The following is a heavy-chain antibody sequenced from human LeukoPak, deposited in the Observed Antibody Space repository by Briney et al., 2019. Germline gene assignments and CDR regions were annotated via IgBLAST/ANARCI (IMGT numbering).Heavy chain of an antibody. CDR3: AREKPNYDFWSGYEYNWFDP. D-gene: IGHD3-3*01. J-gene: IGHJ5*02. V-gene: IGHV3-30*02. Sequence: PGGSLRLSCAASGFSFSGYGMHWVRQAPGKGLEWVAFIRYDGSNEYYADSVKGRFTISRDKSKNTLSLQMNGLRVEDTAVYYCAREKPNYDFWSGYEYNWFDPWGQGTLVTVSS. CDR2: IRYDGSNE. CDR1: GFSFSGYG.